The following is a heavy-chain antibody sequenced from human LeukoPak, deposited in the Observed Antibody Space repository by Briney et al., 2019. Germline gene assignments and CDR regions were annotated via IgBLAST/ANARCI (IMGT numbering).Heavy chain of an antibody. V-gene: IGHV5-51*01. Sequence: GESLKISCKGSGYTFTNYWIGWVRQMPGKGLEWMGIIYPGDSDTRYSPSFEGQVTISADKSISTAYLQWSSLKASDTAMYYCARQKYTDYSLDSNYMDVWGKGTTVTVSS. CDR1: GYTFTNYW. CDR3: ARQKYTDYSLDSNYMDV. CDR2: IYPGDSDT. J-gene: IGHJ6*03. D-gene: IGHD4/OR15-4a*01.